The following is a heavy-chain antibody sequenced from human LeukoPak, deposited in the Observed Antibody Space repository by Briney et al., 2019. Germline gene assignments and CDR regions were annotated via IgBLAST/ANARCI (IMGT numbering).Heavy chain of an antibody. CDR1: GGSISSGGYY. CDR2: IYHSGST. CDR3: ARSRVVSPTARAQPPIPYYFDY. D-gene: IGHD4-23*01. V-gene: IGHV4-30-2*01. J-gene: IGHJ4*02. Sequence: SETLSLTCTVSGGSISSGGYYWSWIRQPPGKGLEWIGYIYHSGSTYYNPSLKSRVTISVDRSKNQFSLKLSSVTAADTAVYYCARSRVVSPTARAQPPIPYYFDYWGQGTLVTVSS.